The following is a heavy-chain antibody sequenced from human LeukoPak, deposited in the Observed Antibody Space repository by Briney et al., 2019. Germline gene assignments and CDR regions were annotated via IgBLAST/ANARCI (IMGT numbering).Heavy chain of an antibody. V-gene: IGHV3-23*01. D-gene: IGHD6-13*01. CDR2: ITGSGGST. Sequence: GGSLRLSCAASGFTFSSYAMSWVRQAPGKGLEWVSAITGSGGSTYYADSVKGRFTISRGNSKNTLYLQMNRLRAEDTAVYYCAKVPLIAAPKHFDYWGQGTLVTVSS. CDR1: GFTFSSYA. CDR3: AKVPLIAAPKHFDY. J-gene: IGHJ4*02.